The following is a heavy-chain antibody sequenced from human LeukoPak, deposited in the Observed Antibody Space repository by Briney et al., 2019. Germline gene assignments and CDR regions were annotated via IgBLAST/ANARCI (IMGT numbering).Heavy chain of an antibody. CDR3: TREKSQSRNYYYYGMDV. CDR1: GFTFSSYA. V-gene: IGHV3-30*04. J-gene: IGHJ6*02. CDR2: ISYDGSNK. Sequence: GGSLRLSCAASGFTFSSYAMHWVRQAPGKGLEWVAVISYDGSNKYYADSVKGRFTISRDNSKNTLYLQMHSLRAEDTAVYHCTREKSQSRNYYYYGMDVWGQGTTVTVSS.